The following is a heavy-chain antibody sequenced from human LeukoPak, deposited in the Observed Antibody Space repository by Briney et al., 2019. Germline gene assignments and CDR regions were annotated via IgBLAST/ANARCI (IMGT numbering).Heavy chain of an antibody. D-gene: IGHD1-26*01. CDR1: GFTFSSYA. V-gene: IGHV3-23*01. Sequence: GGSLRLSCAASGFTFSSYAMSWVRQAPGKGPEWVSTISGSTSSTYYADSVKGRFTISRDNSKNTLYLQMNSLRAEDTAVYYCAKDLVRYSGSYVIDYWGQGTLVTVSS. CDR3: AKDLVRYSGSYVIDY. J-gene: IGHJ4*02. CDR2: ISGSTSST.